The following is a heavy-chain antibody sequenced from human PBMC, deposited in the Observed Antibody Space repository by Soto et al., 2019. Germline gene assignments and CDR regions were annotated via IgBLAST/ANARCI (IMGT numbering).Heavy chain of an antibody. D-gene: IGHD2-15*01. J-gene: IGHJ6*02. Sequence: LKISCKGSGYSFTSYWISWVRQMPGKGLEWMGRIDPSDSYTNYSPSFQGHVTISADKSISTAYLQWSSLKASDTAMYYCARRRYCSGGSCYSRHYYYGMDVWGQGTTVTVSS. CDR2: IDPSDSYT. CDR3: ARRRYCSGGSCYSRHYYYGMDV. CDR1: GYSFTSYW. V-gene: IGHV5-10-1*01.